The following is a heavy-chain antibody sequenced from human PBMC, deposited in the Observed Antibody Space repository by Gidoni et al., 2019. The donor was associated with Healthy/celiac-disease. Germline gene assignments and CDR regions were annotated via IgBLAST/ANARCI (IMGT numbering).Heavy chain of an antibody. CDR3: VKGPYDILTGYYPFNFDY. CDR1: GFTFSSYA. J-gene: IGHJ4*02. V-gene: IGHV3-64D*06. Sequence: VQLVESGGGLVQPGGSLRLSCSASGFTFSSYAMHWVRQAPGKGLEYVSAISSNGGSTYYADSVKGRFTISRDNSKNTLYLQMSSLRAEDTAVYYCVKGPYDILTGYYPFNFDYWGQGTLVTVSS. D-gene: IGHD3-9*01. CDR2: ISSNGGST.